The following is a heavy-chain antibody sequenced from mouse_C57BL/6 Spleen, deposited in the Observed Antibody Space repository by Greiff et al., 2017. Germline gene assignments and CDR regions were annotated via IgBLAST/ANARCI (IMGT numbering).Heavy chain of an antibody. Sequence: EVKLVESGGDLVKPGGSLKLSCAASGFTFSSYGMSWVRQTPGKRLEWVATISSGGSYTYYPDSVKGRFTISRDNAKNTLYLQMSSLKSEDTAMYYCARHYGNYYCDYWGQGTTLTVSS. CDR1: GFTFSSYG. D-gene: IGHD2-1*01. V-gene: IGHV5-6*01. J-gene: IGHJ2*01. CDR3: ARHYGNYYCDY. CDR2: ISSGGSYT.